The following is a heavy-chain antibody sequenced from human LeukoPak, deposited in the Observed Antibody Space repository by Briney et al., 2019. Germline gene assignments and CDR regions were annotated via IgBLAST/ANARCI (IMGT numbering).Heavy chain of an antibody. CDR1: GIRFNDYW. D-gene: IGHD1-14*01. CDR3: ASGMIEFDY. J-gene: IGHJ4*02. CDR2: IKEDGGEM. V-gene: IGHV3-7*01. Sequence: GGSLRLSCTVSGIRFNDYWMSWVRQAPGKGREWVANIKEDGGEMCYVDAVKGRFIISRDNAKTTVYLQMNILRVEDTAVYYCASGMIEFDYCGQGTLVTVSS.